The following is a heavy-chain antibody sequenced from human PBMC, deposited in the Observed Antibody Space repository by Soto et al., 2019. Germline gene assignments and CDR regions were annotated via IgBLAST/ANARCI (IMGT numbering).Heavy chain of an antibody. Sequence: PGGSLRLSCAASGFTFSNAWMSWVRQAPGKGLEWVGRIKSKTDGGTTDYAAPVKGRFTISRDDSKNTLYLQMNSLKTEDTAVYSCTTDVAQAEGYYYYGMDVWGQGTTVTVSS. V-gene: IGHV3-15*01. CDR2: IKSKTDGGTT. D-gene: IGHD2-2*01. J-gene: IGHJ6*02. CDR1: GFTFSNAW. CDR3: TTDVAQAEGYYYYGMDV.